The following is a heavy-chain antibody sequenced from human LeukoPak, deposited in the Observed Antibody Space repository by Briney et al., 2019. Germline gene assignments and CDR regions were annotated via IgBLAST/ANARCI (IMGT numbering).Heavy chain of an antibody. Sequence: GGSLRLSCAASGITFGNNWMHWVRQGPGKGLVGISRINSDGGGAIYADSVKGRFTVSRDNAKNTPYLQMNSLRAEDTAVYYCARDVPHNWFDTWGQGTLVTVSS. J-gene: IGHJ5*02. CDR3: ARDVPHNWFDT. CDR1: GITFGNNW. CDR2: INSDGGGA. V-gene: IGHV3-74*01.